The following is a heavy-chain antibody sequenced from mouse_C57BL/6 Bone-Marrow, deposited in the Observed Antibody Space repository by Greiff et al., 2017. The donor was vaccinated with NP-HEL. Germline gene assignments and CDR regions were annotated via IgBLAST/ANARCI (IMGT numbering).Heavy chain of an antibody. D-gene: IGHD1-1*01. J-gene: IGHJ3*01. CDR3: AKIIYYYGSSYAY. Sequence: EVQLQQSGPELVKPGASVKISCKASGYTFTDYYMNWVKQSHGKSLEWIGDINPNNGGTSYNQKFKGKATLTVDKSSSTAYMELRSLTSEDSAVYYCAKIIYYYGSSYAYWGQGTLVTVSA. CDR2: INPNNGGT. CDR1: GYTFTDYY. V-gene: IGHV1-26*01.